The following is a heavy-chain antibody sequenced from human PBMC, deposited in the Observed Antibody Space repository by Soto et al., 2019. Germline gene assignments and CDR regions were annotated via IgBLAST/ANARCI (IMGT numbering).Heavy chain of an antibody. D-gene: IGHD6-6*01. CDR2: INHSGST. J-gene: IGHJ4*02. V-gene: IGHV4-34*01. CDR3: ARTSRFDY. Sequence: QILLQQWGAGLLKDSETLSLTCAVYGVSFSAYYWSWIRQPPGKGLEWIGEINHSGSTNYNPSLKSRVTISVDTSKNQFSLKLSSVTAADTAVYYCARTSRFDYWGQGTLVTVSS. CDR1: GVSFSAYY.